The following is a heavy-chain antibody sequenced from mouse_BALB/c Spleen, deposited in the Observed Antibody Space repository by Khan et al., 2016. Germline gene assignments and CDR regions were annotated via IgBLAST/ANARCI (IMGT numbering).Heavy chain of an antibody. CDR2: INPDSSTI. CDR3: AREGDYGGAWFAY. D-gene: IGHD2-4*01. CDR1: GFDFSRYW. Sequence: EVQLQESGGGLVQPGGSLKLSCAASGFDFSRYWMNWVRQAPGKGLEWIGEINPDSSTINYTPSLKDNFIISRDNAKNTLYLQMSKVRSEDTALYYCAREGDYGGAWFAYWGQGTLVTVSA. V-gene: IGHV4-1*02. J-gene: IGHJ3*01.